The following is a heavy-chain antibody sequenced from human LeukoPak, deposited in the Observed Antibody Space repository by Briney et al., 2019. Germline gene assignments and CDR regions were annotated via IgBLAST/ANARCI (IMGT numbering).Heavy chain of an antibody. Sequence: ASVEVSCKASGYTFTSYGISWVRQAPGQGLEWMGWISAYNGNTNYAQKLQGRVTMTTDTSTSTAYMELSSLRSEDTAVYYCARVGSGPHGYYYYGMDVWGQGTTVTVSS. CDR1: GYTFTSYG. V-gene: IGHV1-18*01. CDR3: ARVGSGPHGYYYYGMDV. J-gene: IGHJ6*02. D-gene: IGHD3-10*01. CDR2: ISAYNGNT.